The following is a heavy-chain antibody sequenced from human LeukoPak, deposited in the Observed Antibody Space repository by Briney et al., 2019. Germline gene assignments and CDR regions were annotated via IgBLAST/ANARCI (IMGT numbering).Heavy chain of an antibody. D-gene: IGHD2-15*01. Sequence: SETLSLTCTVSGGPISSGSYYWSWIRQPAGKGLEWIGRIYTSGSTNYNPSLKSRVTTSVDTSKNQFSLKLSSVTAADTAVYYCARVLGGSLDYWGQGTLVTVSS. J-gene: IGHJ4*02. CDR3: ARVLGGSLDY. CDR1: GGPISSGSYY. CDR2: IYTSGST. V-gene: IGHV4-61*02.